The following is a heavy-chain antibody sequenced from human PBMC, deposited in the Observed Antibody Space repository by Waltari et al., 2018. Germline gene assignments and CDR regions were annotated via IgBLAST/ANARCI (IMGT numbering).Heavy chain of an antibody. CDR3: ARGAYYYDSSGYYYFDY. D-gene: IGHD3-22*01. J-gene: IGHJ4*02. Sequence: QVQLQQWGAGLLKPSETLSLTCAVYGGSFSGYYWSWIRQPPGKGLEWIGEINHRGSPNYNPSLKSRVTIAVDTSKNQFSLRLSSVTAADTAVYYCARGAYYYDSSGYYYFDYWGQGTLVTVSS. CDR2: INHRGSP. V-gene: IGHV4-34*01. CDR1: GGSFSGYY.